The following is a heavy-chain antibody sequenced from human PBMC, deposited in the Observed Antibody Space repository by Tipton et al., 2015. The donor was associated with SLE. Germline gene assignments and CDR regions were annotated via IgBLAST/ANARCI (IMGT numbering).Heavy chain of an antibody. CDR1: GYTFTGYY. CDR3: ARGNCSSTSCRGNAFDI. CDR2: INPNSGGT. V-gene: IGHV1-2*06. Sequence: QSGAEVKKPGASVKVSCKASGYTFTGYYMHWVRQAPGQGLEWMGRINPNSGGTNYAQKFQGRVTMTRDTSISTAYMELSRLRSEDTAVYYCARGNCSSTSCRGNAFDIWGQGTMVTVSS. D-gene: IGHD2-2*01. J-gene: IGHJ3*02.